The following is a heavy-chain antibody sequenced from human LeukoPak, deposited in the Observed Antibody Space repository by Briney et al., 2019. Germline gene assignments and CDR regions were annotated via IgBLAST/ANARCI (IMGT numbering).Heavy chain of an antibody. J-gene: IGHJ4*02. CDR2: ISYDGSNK. D-gene: IGHD4-17*01. CDR3: ARDADYGDYVVDY. V-gene: IGHV3-30-3*01. Sequence: GRSLRLSCAASGFTFSSYAMHWVRQAPGKGLEWVAVISYDGSNKYYADSVKGRFTISRDNSKNTLYLQMNSLRAEDTAVYYCARDADYGDYVVDYWGQGTLVTVSS. CDR1: GFTFSSYA.